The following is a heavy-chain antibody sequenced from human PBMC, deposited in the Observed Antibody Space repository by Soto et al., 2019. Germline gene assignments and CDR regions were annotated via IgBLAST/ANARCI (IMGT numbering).Heavy chain of an antibody. D-gene: IGHD2-2*01. CDR2: ISAYNGNT. CDR3: ARALGYCSSTSCPYDAFDI. CDR1: GYTFTSYG. Sequence: ASVKVSCKASGYTFTSYGIGWVRQAPGQGLEWMGWISAYNGNTNYAQKLQGRVTMTTDTSTSTAYMELRSLRSDDTAVYYCARALGYCSSTSCPYDAFDIWGQGTMVTVSS. J-gene: IGHJ3*02. V-gene: IGHV1-18*01.